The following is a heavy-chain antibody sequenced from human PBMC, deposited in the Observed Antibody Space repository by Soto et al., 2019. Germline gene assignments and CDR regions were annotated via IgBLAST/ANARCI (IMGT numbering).Heavy chain of an antibody. D-gene: IGHD2-15*01. V-gene: IGHV1-46*01. J-gene: IGHJ4*02. CDR1: GYTFTSYY. Sequence: QVQLVQSGAEVKKPGASVKVSCKASGYTFTSYYMHWVRQAPGQGLEWMGMIGPSGGSTTYAQNFQGRVTMTRDTSTSTVYMELSSMRPEDTAVYYCAPDRTSGGLFDYWGQGTLVTVSS. CDR2: IGPSGGST. CDR3: APDRTSGGLFDY.